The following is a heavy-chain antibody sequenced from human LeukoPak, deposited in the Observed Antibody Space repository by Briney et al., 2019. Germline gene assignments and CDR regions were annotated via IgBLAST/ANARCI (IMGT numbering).Heavy chain of an antibody. J-gene: IGHJ4*02. Sequence: SRVTMSVDKSKNQFSLKLSSVTAVDTAVYYCARKSGYSYGYGYFDYWGQGTLVTVSS. CDR3: ARKSGYSYGYGYFDY. D-gene: IGHD5-18*01. V-gene: IGHV4-28*01.